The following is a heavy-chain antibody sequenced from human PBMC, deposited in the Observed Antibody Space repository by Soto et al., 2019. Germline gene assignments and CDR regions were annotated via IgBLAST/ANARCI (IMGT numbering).Heavy chain of an antibody. Sequence: SETLSLTCAVSGYSISSSNWWGWIRQPPGKGLEWIGYIYHSGSTYYNPSLNSRVTMSMDMSKNQFSLQLRSVTAVDTAVYYCAKSEGMCSGYSCYLFFDYWGQGALVTVSS. CDR1: GYSISSSNW. CDR2: IYHSGST. CDR3: AKSEGMCSGYSCYLFFDY. J-gene: IGHJ4*02. V-gene: IGHV4-28*01. D-gene: IGHD3-22*01.